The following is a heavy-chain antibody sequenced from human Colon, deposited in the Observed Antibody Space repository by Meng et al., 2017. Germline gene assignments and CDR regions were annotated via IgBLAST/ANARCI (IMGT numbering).Heavy chain of an antibody. Sequence: QGSGRGRVSPSGTLPLTVTVTGDSISSDIWWSWVRQPPGKGLEWIGEVYHRGDTNYNPSLKSRVDISVDKSKNQFYLSLFSVTAADTAVYYCGRDQGRELINHWGQGTLVTVSS. CDR1: GDSISSDIW. CDR2: VYHRGDT. V-gene: IGHV4-4*02. CDR3: GRDQGRELINH. D-gene: IGHD1-7*01. J-gene: IGHJ4*02.